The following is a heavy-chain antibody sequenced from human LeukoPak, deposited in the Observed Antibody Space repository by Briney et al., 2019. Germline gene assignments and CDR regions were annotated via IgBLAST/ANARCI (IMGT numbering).Heavy chain of an antibody. J-gene: IGHJ5*02. CDR3: AREGYGSGSYYLNWFDP. Sequence: PSETLSLTCAVYGGSFSGYYWSWIRQPPGKGLEWIGEISHSGSTNYNPSLKSRVTISVDTSKNQFSLKLSSVTAADTAVYYCAREGYGSGSYYLNWFDPWGQGTLVTVSS. V-gene: IGHV4-34*01. CDR2: ISHSGST. D-gene: IGHD3-10*01. CDR1: GGSFSGYY.